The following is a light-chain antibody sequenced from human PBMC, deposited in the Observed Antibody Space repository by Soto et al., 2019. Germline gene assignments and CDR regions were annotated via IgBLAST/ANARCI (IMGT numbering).Light chain of an antibody. CDR3: MQALKAPPT. J-gene: IGKJ1*01. Sequence: DIVMTQSPLSLPVTPGEPASISCRSSQSLLHSNGYNYLDWYLQKPGQSPQLLIYLGSNRASGVPDRFSGSGSGKDFTLKISRVEAEDVGVYHCMQALKAPPTLGQGNKVDXK. CDR2: LGS. CDR1: QSLLHSNGYNY. V-gene: IGKV2-28*01.